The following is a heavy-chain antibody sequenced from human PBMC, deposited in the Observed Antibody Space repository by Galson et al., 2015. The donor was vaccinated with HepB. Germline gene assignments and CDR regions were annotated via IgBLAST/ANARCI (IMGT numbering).Heavy chain of an antibody. J-gene: IGHJ6*03. D-gene: IGHD3-10*01. CDR3: ARFYYYGSGSYYTPMDV. Sequence: SLRLSCAASGFTFSSYGMHWVRQAPGKGLEWVAVIWYDGSNKYYADSVKGRFTISRDNSKNTLYLQMNSLRAEDTAVYYCARFYYYGSGSYYTPMDVWGKGTTVTVSS. V-gene: IGHV3-33*08. CDR2: IWYDGSNK. CDR1: GFTFSSYG.